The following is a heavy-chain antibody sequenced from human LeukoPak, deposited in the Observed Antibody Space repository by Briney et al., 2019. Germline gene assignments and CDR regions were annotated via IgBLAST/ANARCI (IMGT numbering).Heavy chain of an antibody. CDR3: ASSRPYYDILTGYYFDI. CDR2: MNPNSGNT. V-gene: IGHV1-8*01. J-gene: IGHJ3*02. D-gene: IGHD3-9*01. Sequence: ASVKVSCKASGYTFTSYDINWVRQATGQGLEWMGWMNPNSGNTGYAQKFQGRVTMTRNTSISTAYMELSSLRSEDTAEYYCASSRPYYDILTGYYFDIWGQGTMVTVSS. CDR1: GYTFTSYD.